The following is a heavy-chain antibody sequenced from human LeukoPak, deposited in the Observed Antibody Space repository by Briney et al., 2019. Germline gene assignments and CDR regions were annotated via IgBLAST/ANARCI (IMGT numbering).Heavy chain of an antibody. Sequence: PGGSLKLSCAASGFTFSGSAMHWVRQASGKGLEWVGRIRSKANSYATAYAASVKGRLTISRDDSKNTAYLQMNSLKTEDTAVYYCWVWGSYRYPFDYWGQGTLVTVSS. V-gene: IGHV3-73*01. CDR2: IRSKANSYAT. CDR3: WVWGSYRYPFDY. J-gene: IGHJ4*02. CDR1: GFTFSGSA. D-gene: IGHD3-16*02.